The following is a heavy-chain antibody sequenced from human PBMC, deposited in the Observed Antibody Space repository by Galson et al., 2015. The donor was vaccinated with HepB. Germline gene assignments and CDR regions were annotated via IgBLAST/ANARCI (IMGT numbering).Heavy chain of an antibody. CDR2: IYYSGST. CDR3: ARGGEQQRKVRSRDNWFDP. D-gene: IGHD6-13*01. V-gene: IGHV4-39*07. Sequence: ETLSLTCTVSGGSISSSSYYWGWIRQPPGKGLEWIGSIYYSGSTNYNPSLKSRVTISVDTSKNQFSLKLSSVTAADTAVYYCARGGEQQRKVRSRDNWFDPWGQGTLVTVSS. CDR1: GGSISSSSYY. J-gene: IGHJ5*02.